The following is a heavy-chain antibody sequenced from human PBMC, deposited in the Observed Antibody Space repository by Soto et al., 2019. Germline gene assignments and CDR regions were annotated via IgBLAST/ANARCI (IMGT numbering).Heavy chain of an antibody. Sequence: QVQLQESGPGLVRPSETLSLTCTVSSGSISNHYLNWIRQTPGKGLEWTGYIHYNGSTNYNPSLKSRITISVDTSKNQFSLKMDSVTGSDTAVYYCATGTGWLTDEWGEGTVVTVSS. D-gene: IGHD6-19*01. V-gene: IGHV4-59*08. CDR3: ATGTGWLTDE. CDR1: SGSISNHY. J-gene: IGHJ4*02. CDR2: IHYNGST.